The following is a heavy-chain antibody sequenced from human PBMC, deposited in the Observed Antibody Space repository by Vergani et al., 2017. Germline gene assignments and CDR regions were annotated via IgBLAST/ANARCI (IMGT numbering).Heavy chain of an antibody. D-gene: IGHD1-26*01. Sequence: QVQLVQSGAEVKKPGSSVKVSCKASGGTFSSYAISWVRQAPGQGLEWMGGIIPIFGTANYAQKFQGRVTITADESTSTAYMGLSSLRSEDTAVYYCARDRNRMGIVGANNWFDPWGQGTLVTVSS. J-gene: IGHJ5*02. CDR2: IIPIFGTA. CDR3: ARDRNRMGIVGANNWFDP. CDR1: GGTFSSYA. V-gene: IGHV1-69*01.